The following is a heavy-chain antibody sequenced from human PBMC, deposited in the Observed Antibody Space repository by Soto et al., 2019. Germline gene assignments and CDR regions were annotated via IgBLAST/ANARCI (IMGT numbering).Heavy chain of an antibody. V-gene: IGHV4-59*01. CDR3: ARVDIKYADNSAMFDP. J-gene: IGHJ5*02. Sequence: SETLSLTCAVSGGSISSFYWSWIRQPPGKGLECIGYIDNSGNSNYNPSLKSRVNISVDKSKNHFSLQLTSVTAADTAVYYCARVDIKYADNSAMFDPWGQGTLVTVSS. D-gene: IGHD2-2*01. CDR1: GGSISSFY. CDR2: IDNSGNS.